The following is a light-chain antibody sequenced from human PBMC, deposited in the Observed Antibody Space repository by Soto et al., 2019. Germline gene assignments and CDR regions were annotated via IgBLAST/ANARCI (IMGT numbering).Light chain of an antibody. CDR1: SSDVGRYNH. J-gene: IGLJ2*01. CDR2: EVS. V-gene: IGLV2-14*01. Sequence: QSALTQPASVSGSPGQSITISCTGTSSDVGRYNHVSWYQHHPGKAPKLIISEVSNRPSGVSNRFSGSKSGNTASLTVSGLQAEDEADYYCSSYAGSNNLLFGGGTKLTVL. CDR3: SSYAGSNNLL.